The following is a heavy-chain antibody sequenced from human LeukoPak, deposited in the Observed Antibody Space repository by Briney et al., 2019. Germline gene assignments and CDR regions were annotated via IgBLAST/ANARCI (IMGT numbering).Heavy chain of an antibody. CDR2: IKQDGSDK. Sequence: PGGSLRLSCAASGFTFSRYWMSWVRQTPEKGLECVANIKQDGSDKFYVESVRGRFTISRDNAKNSLYLQMNSLRVEDTALYYCARDPWADSSGFPLHHWGQGTLVTVSS. J-gene: IGHJ1*01. CDR1: GFTFSRYW. CDR3: ARDPWADSSGFPLHH. D-gene: IGHD3-22*01. V-gene: IGHV3-7*03.